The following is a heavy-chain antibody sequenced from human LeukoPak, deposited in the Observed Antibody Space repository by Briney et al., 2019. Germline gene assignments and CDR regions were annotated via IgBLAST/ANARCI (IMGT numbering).Heavy chain of an antibody. CDR3: ATLDYSDRSPRILDY. D-gene: IGHD2-15*01. J-gene: IGHJ4*02. CDR2: IARSGTFM. V-gene: IGHV3-21*01. Sequence: GGSLRLACAASGCTFSTYNMIWVGQAPGKGLERVASIARSGTFMFHADSVRGRFTISRDNAKNSLYLQMNSLRVEDTAVYYCATLDYSDRSPRILDYWRQGTLVTVSS. CDR1: GCTFSTYN.